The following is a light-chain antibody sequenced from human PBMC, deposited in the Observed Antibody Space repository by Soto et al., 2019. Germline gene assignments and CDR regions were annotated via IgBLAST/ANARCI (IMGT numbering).Light chain of an antibody. CDR3: ASYTSRTSVV. Sequence: QSALTQPASVSGSPGQSITISCTGTSSDVGRYNYVSWYQQYPGKAPKLIIFEVSIRPSGVSNRFSGSKSGTTASLTISGLQTDDEADYYCASYTSRTSVVFGGGTNLTVL. CDR1: SSDVGRYNY. V-gene: IGLV2-14*01. CDR2: EVS. J-gene: IGLJ2*01.